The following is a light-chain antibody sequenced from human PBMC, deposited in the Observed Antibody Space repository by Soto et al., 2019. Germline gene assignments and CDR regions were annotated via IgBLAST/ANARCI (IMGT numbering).Light chain of an antibody. J-gene: IGLJ1*01. CDR2: DDN. V-gene: IGLV1-51*01. CDR3: GTWDSSLSGGV. Sequence: QSALTQPPSVSAAPGQRVTISCSGTSSNIASNYVSWYQQFPGTAPRLLIYDDNKRPSGIPDRFSASKSGTSATLGITGLQSGDEADYYCGTWDSSLSGGVFGTGTTVTVL. CDR1: SSNIASNY.